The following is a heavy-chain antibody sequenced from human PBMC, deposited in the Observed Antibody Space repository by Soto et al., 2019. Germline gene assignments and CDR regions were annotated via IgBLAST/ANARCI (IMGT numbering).Heavy chain of an antibody. V-gene: IGHV3-48*03. CDR1: GLIFSNSD. D-gene: IGHD3-3*01. Sequence: LRLSCATSGLIFSNSDMNWVRQPPGKGLQWVSYITNSGSAMYHADSVKGRFTISRDNAKNSLYLQMDSLRAEDTAVYYCAREGPRYTIHFWGQGTLVTVS. J-gene: IGHJ4*02. CDR2: ITNSGSAM. CDR3: AREGPRYTIHF.